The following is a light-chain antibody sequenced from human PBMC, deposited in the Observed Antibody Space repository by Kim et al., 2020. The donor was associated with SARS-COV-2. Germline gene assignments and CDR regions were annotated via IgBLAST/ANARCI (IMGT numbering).Light chain of an antibody. J-gene: IGKJ4*01. CDR3: QQYDNLPLT. CDR1: QDISNY. CDR2: DAS. V-gene: IGKV1-33*01. Sequence: DIQMNQSPSSLSASVGDRVTITCQASQDISNYLNWYQQKPGKAPKLLIYDASNLETGVPSRFSGSGSGTDFTFTISSLQPEDIATYYCQQYDNLPLTFGGGTKLEI.